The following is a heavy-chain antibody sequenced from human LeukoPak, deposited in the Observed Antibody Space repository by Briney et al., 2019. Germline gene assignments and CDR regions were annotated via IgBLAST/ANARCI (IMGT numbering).Heavy chain of an antibody. CDR2: IYHSGST. V-gene: IGHV4-38-2*01. Sequence: SETLSLTCAVSGYSISSGYYWGWIRQPPGKGLEWIGSIYHSGSTYYNPSLKSRVTISVDTSKNQFSLKLSSVTAADTAVYYCARVYSSGWTFDYWGQETLVTVSS. J-gene: IGHJ4*02. CDR3: ARVYSSGWTFDY. CDR1: GYSISSGYY. D-gene: IGHD6-19*01.